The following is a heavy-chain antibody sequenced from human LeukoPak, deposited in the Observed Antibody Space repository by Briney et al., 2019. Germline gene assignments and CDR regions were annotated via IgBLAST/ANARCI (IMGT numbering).Heavy chain of an antibody. D-gene: IGHD5/OR15-5a*01. CDR3: ARESTSERPGY. CDR2: IKSDGSNI. J-gene: IGHJ4*02. Sequence: GGSLRLSCAASGFTFSTYWMHWVRQAPGKGLVWFSRIKSDGSNILYGDSGKGRFTISRDNAKNSLYLQMNSLRAEDTAVYYCARESTSERPGYWGQGTLVTVSS. CDR1: GFTFSTYW. V-gene: IGHV3-74*01.